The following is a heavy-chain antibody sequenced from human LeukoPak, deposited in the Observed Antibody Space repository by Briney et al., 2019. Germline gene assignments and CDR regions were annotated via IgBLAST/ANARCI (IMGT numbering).Heavy chain of an antibody. CDR2: IWYDGSSK. CDR1: GFTFSTYA. Sequence: GGSLRLSCAASGFTFSTYAVNWVRQAPGKGLEWVAVIWYDGSSKYYADSVKGRFTISRDNSKNTLYLQMNSLRAEDTAVYYCARGHDYGDYEGGDWFDPWGQGTLVTVSS. J-gene: IGHJ5*02. V-gene: IGHV3-33*08. D-gene: IGHD4-17*01. CDR3: ARGHDYGDYEGGDWFDP.